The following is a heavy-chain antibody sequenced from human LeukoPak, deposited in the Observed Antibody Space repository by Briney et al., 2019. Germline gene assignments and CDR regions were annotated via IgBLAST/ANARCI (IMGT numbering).Heavy chain of an antibody. J-gene: IGHJ4*02. Sequence: GGSLRLSCAASGFTFSSYGMHWVRQAPGKGLEWVAFIRYDGSNKYYADSVKGRFTISRDNSKNTLYLQMNSLRAEDTAVYYCAKDKYDSSGYYRNYFDYWARGTLVTVSS. CDR3: AKDKYDSSGYYRNYFDY. CDR1: GFTFSSYG. D-gene: IGHD3-22*01. CDR2: IRYDGSNK. V-gene: IGHV3-30*02.